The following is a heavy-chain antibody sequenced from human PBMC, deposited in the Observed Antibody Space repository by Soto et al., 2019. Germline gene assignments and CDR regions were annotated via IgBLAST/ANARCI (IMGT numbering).Heavy chain of an antibody. V-gene: IGHV4-31*03. Sequence: QVQLQESGPGLVKPSQTLSLTCTVTGGSISSGGYYWHWIRQHPGKGLEYIGYIYSSGSTYYNPSLESRVTISVDTSKNQFSLEVSSVTDADTAVYYCAKDGKGEYTYGYWFDPWGQGTLVTVSS. CDR2: IYSSGST. CDR3: AKDGKGEYTYGYWFDP. CDR1: GGSISSGGYY. D-gene: IGHD5-18*01. J-gene: IGHJ5*02.